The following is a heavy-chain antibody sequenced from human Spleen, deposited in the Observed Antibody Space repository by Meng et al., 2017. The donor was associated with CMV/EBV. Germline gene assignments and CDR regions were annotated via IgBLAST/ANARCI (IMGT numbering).Heavy chain of an antibody. Sequence: ETLSLTCAASGFTFGPYTMNWVRQAPGKGLEWVASIGSSSTYVSYAVSVKGRFTISRDNARNSVSLQMTSLTAADTAVDYCARGGHSSSWYFGYWGQGTLVTVSS. D-gene: IGHD6-13*01. J-gene: IGHJ4*02. CDR3: ARGGHSSSWYFGY. CDR1: GFTFGPYT. CDR2: IGSSSTYV. V-gene: IGHV3-21*01.